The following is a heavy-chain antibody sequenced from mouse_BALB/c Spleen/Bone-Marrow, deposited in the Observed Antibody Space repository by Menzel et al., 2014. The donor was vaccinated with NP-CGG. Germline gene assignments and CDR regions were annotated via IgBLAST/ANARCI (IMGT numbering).Heavy chain of an antibody. CDR1: GYSFTGYT. D-gene: IGHD2-13*01. CDR3: ASIFYADFGWFPY. J-gene: IGHJ3*01. V-gene: IGHV1S135*01. CDR2: IDPYYGGT. Sequence: VQLQQSGPELVKPGASMKISCKASGYSFTGYTMNWVKQSHGKNLEWIGNIDPYYGGTSYNQKFKGKATLTVDKSSSTAYMQLKSLTSEDSAVYYCASIFYADFGWFPYWGQGTLVTVSA.